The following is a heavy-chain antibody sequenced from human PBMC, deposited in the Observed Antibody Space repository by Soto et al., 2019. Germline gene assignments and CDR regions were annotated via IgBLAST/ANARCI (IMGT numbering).Heavy chain of an antibody. CDR1: GYTFTSYG. CDR2: ISAYNGNT. V-gene: IGHV1-18*01. J-gene: IGHJ5*02. D-gene: IGHD1-1*01. CDR3: ARHNSQWPNWFDP. Sequence: ASVKVSCKASGYTFTSYGISWVRQAPGQGLEWMGWISAYNGNTNYAQKFRGRVTMTTDTSTNTAYMDLRSLRSDDTAVYYCARHNSQWPNWFDPWGQGTPVTVSS.